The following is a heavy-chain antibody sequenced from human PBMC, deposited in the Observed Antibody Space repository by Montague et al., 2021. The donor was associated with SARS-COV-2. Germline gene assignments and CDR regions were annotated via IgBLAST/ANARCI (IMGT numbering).Heavy chain of an antibody. CDR2: IYYSGST. J-gene: IGHJ6*02. V-gene: IGHV4-39*01. Sequence: SETLSLTCTVSGGSISSSSYYWGWIRQPPGKGLEWIGSIYYSGSTYYNPSLKSRVTISVDTSKNQFSLKLSSVTAADTAVYYCARHASYDYSKDLYYYYYYGMDVWGQGTTVTVS. CDR3: ARHASYDYSKDLYYYYYYGMDV. D-gene: IGHD4-11*01. CDR1: GGSISSSSYY.